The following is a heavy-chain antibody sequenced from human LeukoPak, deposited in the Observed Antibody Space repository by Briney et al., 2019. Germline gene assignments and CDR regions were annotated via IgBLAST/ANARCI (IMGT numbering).Heavy chain of an antibody. CDR3: ARGVVTGVDFFDM. CDR2: IKPDGSEK. J-gene: IGHJ3*02. Sequence: PGGSLTLSCAASGFTFSSYGRHWVRQAPGKGREGGANIKPDGSEKYYVDSMKGRFTISRDNAKSSLYLQMNSLRADDTPVYYCARGVVTGVDFFDMWGQGTMVTVSS. CDR1: GFTFSSYG. D-gene: IGHD4-23*01. V-gene: IGHV3-7*01.